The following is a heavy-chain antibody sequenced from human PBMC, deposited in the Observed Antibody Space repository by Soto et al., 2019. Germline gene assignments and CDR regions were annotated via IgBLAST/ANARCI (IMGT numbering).Heavy chain of an antibody. CDR1: GFTVDDYA. CDR2: ISANGDNV. D-gene: IGHD4-17*01. J-gene: IGHJ4*02. Sequence: GGSLRLSCVASGFTVDDYAMHWVRQTPGKGVEWVSGISANGDNVDYADSIKGRFTISRDNAKNSLFLQMNSLRPEDTALYYCAKDMKWGGMTTIHYFDSWGQGT. V-gene: IGHV3-9*01. CDR3: AKDMKWGGMTTIHYFDS.